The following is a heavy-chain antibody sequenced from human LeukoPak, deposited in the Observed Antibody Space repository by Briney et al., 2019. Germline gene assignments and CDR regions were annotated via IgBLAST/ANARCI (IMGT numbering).Heavy chain of an antibody. CDR1: GFTFSNAW. CDR3: ATDQGYGSGSYYWFDP. J-gene: IGHJ5*02. CDR2: IKSKTDGGTT. V-gene: IGHV3-15*01. Sequence: GGSLRLSCAASGFTFSNAWMSWVRQAPGKGLEWVGRIKSKTDGGTTDYAAPVKGRFTSSRDDSKNTMYLQMNSLKTEDTAVYYCATDQGYGSGSYYWFDPWGRGTLVTVSS. D-gene: IGHD3-10*01.